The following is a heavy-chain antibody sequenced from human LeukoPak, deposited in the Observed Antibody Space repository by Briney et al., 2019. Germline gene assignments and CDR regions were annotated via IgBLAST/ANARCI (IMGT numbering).Heavy chain of an antibody. V-gene: IGHV4-39*01. Sequence: SSETLSLTCTVSGGSISSSSYYWGWIRQPPGKGLEWIGSIYYSGSTYYNPSLKSRVTISVDTSKNQFSLKLSSVTAADTAVYYCARRELGSYYFEWSQGTLVTVSS. D-gene: IGHD1-26*01. J-gene: IGHJ4*02. CDR1: GGSISSSSYY. CDR3: ARRELGSYYFE. CDR2: IYYSGST.